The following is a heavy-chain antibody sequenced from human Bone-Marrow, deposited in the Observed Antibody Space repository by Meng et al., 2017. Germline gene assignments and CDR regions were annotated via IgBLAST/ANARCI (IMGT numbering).Heavy chain of an antibody. CDR2: ISSSGSTI. Sequence: GESLKISCAASGFTFSDYYMSWIRQAPGKGLEWVSYISSSGSTIYYADSVKGRFTISRDNAKNSLYLQMNSLRAEDTAVYYCARDSRYSSSWYNRYYYYYGMYVCGQGTTVTVSS. V-gene: IGHV3-11*01. CDR3: ARDSRYSSSWYNRYYYYYGMYV. D-gene: IGHD6-13*01. J-gene: IGHJ6*02. CDR1: GFTFSDYY.